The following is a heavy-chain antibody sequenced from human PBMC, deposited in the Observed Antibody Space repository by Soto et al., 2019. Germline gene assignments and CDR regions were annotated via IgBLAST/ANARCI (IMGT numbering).Heavy chain of an antibody. CDR1: GFTFSSYA. Sequence: EVQLLESGGGLVQPGGSLRLSCAASGFTFSSYAMSWVRQAPGKGLEWVSAISGSGGSTYYADSVKGRFTISRDNSKNTLYLQMNSLRAEDTAVYYCAKDCLVATVGPLNWFDPWGQGTLDTVSS. CDR3: AKDCLVATVGPLNWFDP. V-gene: IGHV3-23*01. J-gene: IGHJ5*02. D-gene: IGHD5-12*01. CDR2: ISGSGGST.